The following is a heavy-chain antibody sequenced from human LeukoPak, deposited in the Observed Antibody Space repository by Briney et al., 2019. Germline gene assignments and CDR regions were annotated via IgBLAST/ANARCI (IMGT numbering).Heavy chain of an antibody. CDR3: AKDGMGAFLEWLPFDY. J-gene: IGHJ4*02. V-gene: IGHV3-23*01. CDR1: GFTFSSYA. D-gene: IGHD3-3*02. CDR2: ISGSGGST. Sequence: GGSLRLSCEASGFTFSSYAMSWVRQAPGKGLEWVSHISGSGGSTYYADSVKGRFTISRDNYKNTLYLQMNSLRAEDTAVYYCAKDGMGAFLEWLPFDYWGQGTLVTVSS.